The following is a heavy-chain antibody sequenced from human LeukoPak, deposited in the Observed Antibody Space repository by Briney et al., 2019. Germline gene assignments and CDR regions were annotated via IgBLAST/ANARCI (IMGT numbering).Heavy chain of an antibody. CDR2: IIPILGIA. J-gene: IGHJ6*02. D-gene: IGHD6-13*01. CDR3: ARDPYSSSSDYYFYGMVV. Sequence: SVKVSCKACGGTFTSYAISWVRQAPGQRLEWMGRIIPILGIANYAQKFQGRVTITADKSTSTAYMELSSLRSEDTAVYYCARDPYSSSSDYYFYGMVVWGQGTTVTVSS. V-gene: IGHV1-69*04. CDR1: GGTFTSYA.